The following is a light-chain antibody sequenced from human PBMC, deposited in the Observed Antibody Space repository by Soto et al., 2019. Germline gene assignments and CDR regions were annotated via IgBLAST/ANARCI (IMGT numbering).Light chain of an antibody. Sequence: IQLTQSPSTLSASVGDRVTITCRASQNIDIWLAWYQQKPGRAPKXMIYDASSLQRGVPSRFSGSGSGTEFTLTISSLQPDDVATYYCQRYDTYSRTLGQGTKVDIK. V-gene: IGKV1-5*01. CDR3: QRYDTYSRT. CDR2: DAS. J-gene: IGKJ1*01. CDR1: QNIDIW.